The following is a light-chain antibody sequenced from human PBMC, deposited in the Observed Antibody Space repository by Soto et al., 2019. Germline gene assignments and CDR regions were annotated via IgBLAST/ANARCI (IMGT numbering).Light chain of an antibody. J-gene: IGLJ1*01. CDR2: EVS. CDR3: SSYTSSSTLYV. Sequence: QSALTQPASVSGSPGQSITISCTGTSSDVGYYNYVSWYQQHPGKAPKLIIYEVSNRPSGVSNRFSGSKSGNTASLTISGLQAEDEADYYCSSYTSSSTLYVFGTGIKVTVL. V-gene: IGLV2-14*01. CDR1: SSDVGYYNY.